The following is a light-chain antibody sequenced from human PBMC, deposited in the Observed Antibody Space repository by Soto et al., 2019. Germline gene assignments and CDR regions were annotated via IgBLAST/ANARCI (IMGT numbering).Light chain of an antibody. CDR3: ATWDDSLTGVI. CDR1: SSNIGSNT. V-gene: IGLV1-44*01. CDR2: KTN. J-gene: IGLJ2*01. Sequence: QPVLTQSPSASGTPGQRVTISCSGGSSNIGSNTVNWYQQLQGTAPKLLIYKTNQRPSGVPDRISFSKSGTSASLAISGLQSEDEADYYCATWDDSLTGVIFGGGTKLTVL.